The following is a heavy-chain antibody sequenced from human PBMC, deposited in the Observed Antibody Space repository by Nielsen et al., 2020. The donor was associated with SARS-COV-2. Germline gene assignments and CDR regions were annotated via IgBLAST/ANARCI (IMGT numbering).Heavy chain of an antibody. CDR1: GYTFTSYA. Sequence: ASVKVSCKASGYTFTSYAMNWVRQAPGQGLEWMGRINANNGDTNYGQKFQGRVTMTRDTSISTAYMQLSSLRSDDTAVYYCARGVGYYAFRGGYYYGSGPGVGMDVWGQGTMVTVSS. J-gene: IGHJ6*02. CDR2: INANNGDT. D-gene: IGHD3-10*01. CDR3: ARGVGYYAFRGGYYYGSGPGVGMDV. V-gene: IGHV1-2*06.